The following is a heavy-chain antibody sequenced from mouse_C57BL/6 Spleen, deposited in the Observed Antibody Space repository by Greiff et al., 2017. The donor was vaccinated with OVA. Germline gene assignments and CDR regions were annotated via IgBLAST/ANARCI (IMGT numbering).Heavy chain of an antibody. CDR3: AREDYYDAH. D-gene: IGHD2-4*01. V-gene: IGHV1-26*01. Sequence: EVKLQQSRPELVKPGASVKISCKASGYTFTDYYMNWVKQSHGKSLEWIGDINPNNGGTSYNQKFKGKATLTVDKSSSTAYMELRSLTSEDSAVYYCAREDYYDAHWGQGTTLTVSS. CDR1: GYTFTDYY. CDR2: INPNNGGT. J-gene: IGHJ2*01.